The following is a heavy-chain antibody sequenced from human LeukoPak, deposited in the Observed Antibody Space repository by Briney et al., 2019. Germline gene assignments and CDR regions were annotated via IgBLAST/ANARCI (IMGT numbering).Heavy chain of an antibody. J-gene: IGHJ4*02. CDR3: AKHRYDSSGYYFDY. V-gene: IGHV3-23*01. CDR1: GFTFSSYA. CDR2: NSGSGGST. D-gene: IGHD3-22*01. Sequence: GGSLRLSCAASGFTFSSYAMSWVRQAPGKGLEWVSFNSGSGGSTHYADSVKGRFTISRDNSKNTLYLQMNSLRAEDTAVYYCAKHRYDSSGYYFDYWGQGTLVTVSS.